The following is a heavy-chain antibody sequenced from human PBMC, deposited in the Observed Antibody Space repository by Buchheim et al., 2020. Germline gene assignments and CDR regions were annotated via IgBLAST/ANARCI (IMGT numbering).Heavy chain of an antibody. D-gene: IGHD2-8*02. J-gene: IGHJ6*02. CDR3: TRDPSGGYYYYGMDV. V-gene: IGHV3-49*04. CDR1: GFTFGDYA. CDR2: IRSKAYGGTT. Sequence: EVQLVESGGGLVQPGRSLRLSCTASGFTFGDYAMSWVRQAPGKGLEWVGFIRSKAYGGTTEYAASVKGRFTISRDESKSIAYLQMNSLKTEDTAVYYCTRDPSGGYYYYGMDVWGQGTT.